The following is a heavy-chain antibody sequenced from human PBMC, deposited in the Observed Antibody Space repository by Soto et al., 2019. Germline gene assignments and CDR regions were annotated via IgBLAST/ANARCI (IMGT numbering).Heavy chain of an antibody. CDR2: INHSGST. D-gene: IGHD6-6*01. CDR1: GGSLSCYY. Sequence: SETRSPTCAVYGGSLSCYYWSWIRQPPGKGLEWIAEINHSGSTNYNPSLKSRVTISVDTSKNQFSLKLSSVTAADTAVYYCARGRRAARMEFDYWGQGTLVTVSS. V-gene: IGHV4-34*01. CDR3: ARGRRAARMEFDY. J-gene: IGHJ4*02.